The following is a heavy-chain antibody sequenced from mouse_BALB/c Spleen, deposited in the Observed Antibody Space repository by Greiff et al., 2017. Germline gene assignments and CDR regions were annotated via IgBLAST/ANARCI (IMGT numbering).Heavy chain of an antibody. CDR2: ISSGGSYT. D-gene: IGHD1-1*01. CDR3: ARWDYGSRFAY. V-gene: IGHV5-6-4*01. J-gene: IGHJ3*01. CDR1: GFTFSSYT. Sequence: EVNVVESGGGLVKPGGSLKLSCAASGFTFSSYTMSWVRQTPEKRLEWVATISSGGSYTYYPDSVKGRFTISRDNAKNTLYLQMSSLRSEDTAMYYCARWDYGSRFAYWGQGTLVTVSA.